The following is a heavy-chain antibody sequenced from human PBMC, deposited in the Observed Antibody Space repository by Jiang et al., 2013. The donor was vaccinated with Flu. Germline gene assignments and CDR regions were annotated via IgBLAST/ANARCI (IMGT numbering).Heavy chain of an antibody. CDR3: ARDDYDILTGYSPFDY. CDR2: ISYDGSNK. CDR1: GFTFSSYA. V-gene: IGHV3-30-3*01. Sequence: RSLRLSCAASGFTFSSYAMHWVRQAPGKGLEWVAVISYDGSNKYYADSVKGRFTISRDNSKNTLYLQMNSLRAEDTAVYYCARDDYDILTGYSPFDYWGQGTLVTVSS. J-gene: IGHJ4*02. D-gene: IGHD3-9*01.